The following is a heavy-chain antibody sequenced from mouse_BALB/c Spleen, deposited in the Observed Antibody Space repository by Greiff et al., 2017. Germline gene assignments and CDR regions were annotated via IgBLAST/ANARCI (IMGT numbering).Heavy chain of an antibody. J-gene: IGHJ3*01. CDR3: AREGYGYDGGPLFAY. Sequence: EVKVEESGGGLVKPGGSLKLSCAASGFTFSSYAMSWVRQTPEKRLEWVASISSGGSTYYPDSVKGRFTISRDNARNILYLQMSSLRSEDTAMYYCAREGYGYDGGPLFAYWGQGTLVTVSA. CDR1: GFTFSSYA. D-gene: IGHD2-2*01. V-gene: IGHV5-6-5*01. CDR2: ISSGGST.